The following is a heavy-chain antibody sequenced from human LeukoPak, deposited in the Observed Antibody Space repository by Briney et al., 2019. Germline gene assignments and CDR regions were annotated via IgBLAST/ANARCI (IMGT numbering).Heavy chain of an antibody. CDR1: GFTFSIYG. V-gene: IGHV3-30*18. D-gene: IGHD6-19*01. J-gene: IGHJ4*02. Sequence: GGSLRLSCAASGFTFSIYGMHWVRQAPGKGLEWVAVISYDGSNKYYADSVKGRFTIFRDNSKNTLYLQMNSLRAEDTAVYYCAKDLIRATAVAAPIGYWGQGTLVTVSS. CDR3: AKDLIRATAVAAPIGY. CDR2: ISYDGSNK.